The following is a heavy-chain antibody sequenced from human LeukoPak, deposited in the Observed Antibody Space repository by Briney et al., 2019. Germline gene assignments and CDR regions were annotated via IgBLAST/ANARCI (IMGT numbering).Heavy chain of an antibody. CDR2: IYYSGST. V-gene: IGHV4-59*01. D-gene: IGHD3-10*01. CDR3: ARETSRTMIRGSHYFDY. Sequence: SETLSLTCTVSGGSISSSYWSWIRQPPGKGLEWIGYIYYSGSTNYNPSLKSRVTISLDTSKNQFSPRLTSVTAADTAVYYCARETSRTMIRGSHYFDYWGQGTLVTVSS. J-gene: IGHJ4*02. CDR1: GGSISSSY.